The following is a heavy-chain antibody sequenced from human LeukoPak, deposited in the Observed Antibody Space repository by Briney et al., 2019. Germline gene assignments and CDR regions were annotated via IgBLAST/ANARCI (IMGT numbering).Heavy chain of an antibody. CDR2: ISSSGSTI. CDR1: GFTFSDYY. J-gene: IGHJ5*02. CDR3: ARDLVKGYSGWFDP. V-gene: IGHV3-11*01. D-gene: IGHD2-15*01. Sequence: GGSLRLSCAASGFTFSDYYMSWIRQAPGKGLEWVSYISSSGSTIYYADSVKGRFTISRDNAKNSLYLQMNSLRAEDTAVYYCARDLVKGYSGWFDPWGQGTLVTVSS.